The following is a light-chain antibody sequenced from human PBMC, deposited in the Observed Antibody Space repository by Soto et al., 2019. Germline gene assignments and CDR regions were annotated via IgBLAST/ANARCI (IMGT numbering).Light chain of an antibody. CDR2: GAS. V-gene: IGKV3-15*01. CDR1: QSVRIN. Sequence: EIVVTQSPATLSVSPGERATLSCRASQSVRINLAWYQQKPGQAPRLLIYGASTRATGIPARFSGSGSGTEFTLTISSLQSEDFAVYYCQQYNNWPRITFGLGTRLEI. CDR3: QQYNNWPRIT. J-gene: IGKJ5*01.